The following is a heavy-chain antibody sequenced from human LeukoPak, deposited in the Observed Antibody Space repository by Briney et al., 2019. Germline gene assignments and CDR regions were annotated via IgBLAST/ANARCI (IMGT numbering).Heavy chain of an antibody. CDR2: ISSSGSTI. CDR1: GFTFSDYY. V-gene: IGHV3-11*04. D-gene: IGHD3-10*01. J-gene: IGHJ1*01. CDR3: ARTHLPMVRGSFPVIY. Sequence: GGSLRLSCAAFGFTFSDYYMSWIRQAPGKGLEWVSYISSSGSTIYYADSVKGRFTISRDNAKNSLYLQMNSLRAEDTAVYYCARTHLPMVRGSFPVIYWGQGTLVTVP.